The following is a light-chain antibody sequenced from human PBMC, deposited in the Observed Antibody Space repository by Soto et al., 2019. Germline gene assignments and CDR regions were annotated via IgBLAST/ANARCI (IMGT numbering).Light chain of an antibody. Sequence: QSALTQPASVSGSPGQSITISCTGTSSDVGGYNYVSWYQQHPGNAPKLMIFEVSYRPSGVSNRFSGSKSDNTASLTISGLQAEDEADYYCSSYTSRNTWVFGGGTKLTVL. V-gene: IGLV2-14*01. J-gene: IGLJ3*02. CDR2: EVS. CDR3: SSYTSRNTWV. CDR1: SSDVGGYNY.